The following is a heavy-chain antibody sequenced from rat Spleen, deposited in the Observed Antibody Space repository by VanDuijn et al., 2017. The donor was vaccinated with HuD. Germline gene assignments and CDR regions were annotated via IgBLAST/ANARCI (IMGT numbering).Heavy chain of an antibody. CDR1: GFTFSDYY. CDR2: ISYDGSGT. Sequence: EVQLVESDGGLVQPGRSLKLSCAASGFTFSDYYMAWVRQAPTKGLDWVATISYDGSGTYYRDSVKGRFTISRDNAKSTLYLQMDSLRSEDTATYYCARHEDYSGLNYWGQGVMVTVSS. V-gene: IGHV5-29*01. D-gene: IGHD1-1*01. CDR3: ARHEDYSGLNY. J-gene: IGHJ2*01.